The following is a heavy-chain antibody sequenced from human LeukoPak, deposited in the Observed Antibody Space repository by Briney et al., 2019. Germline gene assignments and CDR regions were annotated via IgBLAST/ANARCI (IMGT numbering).Heavy chain of an antibody. J-gene: IGHJ6*04. CDR2: ISSNGGST. D-gene: IGHD3-10*01. CDR3: VKDRTTVRGVMLYYYYGMDV. Sequence: GGSLRLSCSASGFTFSSYAMHWVRQAPGKGLEYVSAISSNGGSTYYADSVKGRFTISRDNSKNTLYLQMSSLRAEDTAVYYCVKDRTTVRGVMLYYYYGMDVWGKGTTVTVSS. V-gene: IGHV3-64D*06. CDR1: GFTFSSYA.